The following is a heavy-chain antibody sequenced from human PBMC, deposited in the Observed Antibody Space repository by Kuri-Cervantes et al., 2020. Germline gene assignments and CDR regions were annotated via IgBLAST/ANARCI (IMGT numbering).Heavy chain of an antibody. V-gene: IGHV3-9*01. CDR2: ISWNSGSI. Sequence: SLKISCAASGFTFSDYYMSWIRQAPGKGLEWVSGISWNSGSIGYADSVKGRFTISRDNAKNTLYLQMNSLRAEDTAVYYCAKDLGRYCSSTSCLSFDYWGQGTLVTVSS. CDR3: AKDLGRYCSSTSCLSFDY. CDR1: GFTFSDYY. J-gene: IGHJ4*02. D-gene: IGHD2-2*01.